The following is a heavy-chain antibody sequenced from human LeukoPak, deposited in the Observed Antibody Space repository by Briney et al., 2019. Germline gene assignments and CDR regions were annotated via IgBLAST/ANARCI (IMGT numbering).Heavy chain of an antibody. CDR3: ARVRNGYSSGLDV. V-gene: IGHV3-74*01. J-gene: IGHJ6*02. CDR2: INPDASDT. D-gene: IGHD2-15*01. Sequence: PGGSLRLSCAASKFTFGSFWMNWVRLVPGKGLLWVSRINPDASDTEYADSVKGRFTVSRDNARNTLYLEMRSLSVQGSGLYYCARVRNGYSSGLDVWGPGTWVTVS. CDR1: KFTFGSFW.